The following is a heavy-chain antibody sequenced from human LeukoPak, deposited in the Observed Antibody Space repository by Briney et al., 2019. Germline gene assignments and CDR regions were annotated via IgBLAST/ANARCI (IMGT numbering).Heavy chain of an antibody. Sequence: ASVKVSCKASGYTFTHYYMYWLRPAPGQGLAWMGWINPTNGGTNYAQTVQGRVSMTRDRSISTAYMELSRLRSDDTAVYYCAVRNPVYSGSYEYWGQGTLVTVSS. CDR1: GYTFTHYY. CDR3: AVRNPVYSGSYEY. J-gene: IGHJ4*02. D-gene: IGHD1-26*01. CDR2: INPTNGGT. V-gene: IGHV1-2*02.